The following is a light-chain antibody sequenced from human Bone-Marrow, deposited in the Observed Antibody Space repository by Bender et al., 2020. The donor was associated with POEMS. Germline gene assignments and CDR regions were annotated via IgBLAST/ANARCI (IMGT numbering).Light chain of an antibody. Sequence: SYVLTQPPSVSVAPGQTASIACGGETIGTESVNWYQQKPGQAPVLVAYHDDFRPSGIPERFSGSNTGKTAALTINRVEAGDEADYYCQAWDISTRGSVVIGGGTKLTVL. CDR3: QAWDISTRGSVV. J-gene: IGLJ2*01. V-gene: IGLV3-21*02. CDR1: TIGTES. CDR2: HDD.